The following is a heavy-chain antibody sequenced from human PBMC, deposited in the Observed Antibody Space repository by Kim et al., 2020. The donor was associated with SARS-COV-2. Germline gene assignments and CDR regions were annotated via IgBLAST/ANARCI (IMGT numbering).Heavy chain of an antibody. CDR2: ITGGGNST. J-gene: IGHJ4*02. CDR3: AKGSRSSGYYVDY. Sequence: GGSLRLSCAASGFTFSSYAMSWVRQAPGKGLEWVSVITGGGNSTYYAASVKGRFTISRDNSKNTLYLQMDSLRAEDTAVYYCAKGSRSSGYYVDYWGQGTLVTVSS. CDR1: GFTFSSYA. V-gene: IGHV3-23*01. D-gene: IGHD3-22*01.